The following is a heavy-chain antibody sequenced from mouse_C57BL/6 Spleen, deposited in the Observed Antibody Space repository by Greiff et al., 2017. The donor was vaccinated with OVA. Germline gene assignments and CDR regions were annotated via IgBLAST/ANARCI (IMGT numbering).Heavy chain of an antibody. CDR2: IDPSDSYT. J-gene: IGHJ4*01. CDR1: GYTFTSYW. V-gene: IGHV1-59*01. Sequence: QVQLQQPGAELVRPGTSVKLSCKASGYTFTSYWMHWVKQRPGQGLEWIGVIDPSDSYTNYNQKFKGKATLTVDTSSSTAYMQLSSLTSEDSAVXYCARPPYYGSSYGYAMDYWGQGTSVTVSS. D-gene: IGHD1-1*01. CDR3: ARPPYYGSSYGYAMDY.